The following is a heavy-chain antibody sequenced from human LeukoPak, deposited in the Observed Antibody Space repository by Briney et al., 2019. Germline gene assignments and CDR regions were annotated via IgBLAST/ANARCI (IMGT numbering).Heavy chain of an antibody. CDR3: ATGSTDTRFDY. CDR2: VTSSGAST. D-gene: IGHD3-10*01. J-gene: IGHJ4*02. Sequence: GGSLRLSCAASGFTFSSYSMNWVRQAPGKGLEWVSDVTSSGASTGYADSVKGRFTISRDNSKNTLYLQMNSLRAEDTAVYYCATGSTDTRFDYWGQGTLVTVSS. V-gene: IGHV3-23*01. CDR1: GFTFSSYS.